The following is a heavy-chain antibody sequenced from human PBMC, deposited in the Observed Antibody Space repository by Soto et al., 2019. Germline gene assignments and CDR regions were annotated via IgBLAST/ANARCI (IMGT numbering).Heavy chain of an antibody. CDR3: ARPPFPFGGVIDENYFDY. CDR1: GFTFSSYA. D-gene: IGHD3-16*02. J-gene: IGHJ4*02. CDR2: ISYDGSNK. V-gene: IGHV3-30-3*01. Sequence: QVQLVESGGGVVQPGRSLRLSCAASGFTFSSYAMHWVRQAPGKGLEWVAVISYDGSNKYYADSVKGRFTISRDNSKNTLYLQMNSLRAEDTAVYYCARPPFPFGGVIDENYFDYWGQGTLVTVSS.